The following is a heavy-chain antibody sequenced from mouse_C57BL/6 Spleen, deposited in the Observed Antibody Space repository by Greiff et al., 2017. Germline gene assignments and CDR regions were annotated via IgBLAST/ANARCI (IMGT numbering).Heavy chain of an antibody. CDR3: ARGGKGPFAY. CDR2: ISYDGSN. V-gene: IGHV3-6*01. Sequence: VQLKESGPGLVKPSQSLSLTCSVTGYSITSGYYWNWIRQFPGNKLEWMGYISYDGSNNYNPSLKNRISITRDTSKNQFFLKLNSVTTEDTATYYCARGGKGPFAYWGQGTLVTVSA. J-gene: IGHJ3*01. D-gene: IGHD1-3*01. CDR1: GYSITSGYY.